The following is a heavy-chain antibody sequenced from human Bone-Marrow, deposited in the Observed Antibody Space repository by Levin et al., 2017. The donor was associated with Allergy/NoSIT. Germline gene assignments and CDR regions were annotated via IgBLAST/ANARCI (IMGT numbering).Heavy chain of an antibody. CDR3: AKGFTIFGDLDYFDY. J-gene: IGHJ4*02. V-gene: IGHV3-23*01. CDR2: ISGSGGST. CDR1: GFTFSSYA. D-gene: IGHD3-3*01. Sequence: PGGSLRLSCAASGFTFSSYAMSWVRQAPGKGLEWVSAISGSGGSTYYADSVKGRFTISRDNSKNTLYLQMNSLRAEDTAVYYCAKGFTIFGDLDYFDYWGQGTLVTVSS.